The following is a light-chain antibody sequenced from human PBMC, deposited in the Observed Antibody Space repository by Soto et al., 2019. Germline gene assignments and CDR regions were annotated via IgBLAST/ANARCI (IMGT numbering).Light chain of an antibody. J-gene: IGKJ3*01. Sequence: DIQMTQSPSSLSASVGDRVTITCRASQSISSYLNWYQQKPGKAPKLLIYAASSLQSGVPSRFSGSGSGTDFTLTISSLQPEDFATYNCQQSYSTPLFTLGPGTKVDIK. CDR2: AAS. V-gene: IGKV1-39*01. CDR3: QQSYSTPLFT. CDR1: QSISSY.